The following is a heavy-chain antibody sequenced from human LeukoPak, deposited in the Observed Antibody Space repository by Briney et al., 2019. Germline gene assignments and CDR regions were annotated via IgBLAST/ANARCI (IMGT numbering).Heavy chain of an antibody. D-gene: IGHD3-22*01. J-gene: IGHJ1*01. CDR3: ARDTYYYDSSGPTLQH. V-gene: IGHV4-4*07. Sequence: SETLSRTCTVSGGSISSYYWSWIRQPAGKGLEWIGRIYTSGSTNYNPSLKSRVTMSVDTSKNQFSLKLSSVTAADTAVYYCARDTYYYDSSGPTLQHWGQGTLVTVSS. CDR2: IYTSGST. CDR1: GGSISSYY.